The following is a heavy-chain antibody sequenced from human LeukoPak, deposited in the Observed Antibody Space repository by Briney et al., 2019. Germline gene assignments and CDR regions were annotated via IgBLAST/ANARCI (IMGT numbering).Heavy chain of an antibody. CDR3: ASSIAAAAYYFDY. CDR1: GGSISSSSYY. Sequence: KSSETLSLTCTVSGGSISSSSYYWGWIRQPPGKGLEWIGSIYYSGSTYYNPSLKSRVTISVDTSKNQFSLKLSSVTAAYTAVYYCASSIAAAAYYFDYWGQGTLVTVSS. D-gene: IGHD6-13*01. V-gene: IGHV4-39*07. J-gene: IGHJ4*02. CDR2: IYYSGST.